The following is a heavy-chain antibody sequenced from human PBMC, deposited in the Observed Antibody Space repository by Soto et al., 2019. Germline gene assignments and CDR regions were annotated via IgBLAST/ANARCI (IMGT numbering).Heavy chain of an antibody. Sequence: GDSVRVCCRASGYTFTNYYMHWVRQAPGQGLEWMGWINPNSGGTNYAQKFQGRVTMTRDTSISTAYMELSRLRSDDTAVYYCARSIAARTGDYWGQGTLVTVSP. V-gene: IGHV1-2*02. D-gene: IGHD6-6*01. CDR1: GYTFTNYY. CDR2: INPNSGGT. J-gene: IGHJ4*02. CDR3: ARSIAARTGDY.